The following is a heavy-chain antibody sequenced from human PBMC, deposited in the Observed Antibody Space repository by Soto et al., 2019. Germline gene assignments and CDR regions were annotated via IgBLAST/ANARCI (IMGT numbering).Heavy chain of an antibody. CDR3: AKDRGGFARGWEYYDF. J-gene: IGHJ4*02. V-gene: IGHV3-23*01. Sequence: PGGSLRLSCATSGFSFNLYWMTWVRQTPGKGLEWVSSISASGGSTYYGDSLKGRFTISRDNSKNTLNLHIKSLGVEDSAVYYCAKDRGGFARGWEYYDFWGQGTQVTVSS. CDR1: GFSFNLYW. D-gene: IGHD6-19*01. CDR2: ISASGGST.